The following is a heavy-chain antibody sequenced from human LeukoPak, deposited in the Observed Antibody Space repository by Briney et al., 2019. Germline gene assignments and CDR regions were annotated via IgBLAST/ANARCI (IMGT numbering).Heavy chain of an antibody. CDR1: GYTFTGYY. V-gene: IGHV1-2*06. CDR2: INPNSGGR. J-gene: IGHJ4*02. CDR3: AREWSYGDYYDY. Sequence: ASVKVSCKASGYTFTGYYMHWVRQAPGQGLEWMGRINPNSGGRNYAQKFQGRVTMTRDTSISTAYMELSRLRSDDTAVYYCAREWSYGDYYDYWGQGTLVTVSS. D-gene: IGHD4-17*01.